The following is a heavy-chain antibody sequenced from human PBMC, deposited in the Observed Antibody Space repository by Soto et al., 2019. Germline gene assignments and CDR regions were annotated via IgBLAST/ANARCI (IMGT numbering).Heavy chain of an antibody. CDR2: IWYDGSNK. Sequence: PGGSLRLSCAASGFTFSSYGMHWVRQAPGKGLEWVAVIWYDGSNKYYADSVKGRFTISRDNSKNTLYLQMNSLRAEDTAVYYCARVPYDSSGYYDYWGQGTLVTVSS. CDR1: GFTFSSYG. CDR3: ARVPYDSSGYYDY. J-gene: IGHJ4*02. D-gene: IGHD3-22*01. V-gene: IGHV3-33*01.